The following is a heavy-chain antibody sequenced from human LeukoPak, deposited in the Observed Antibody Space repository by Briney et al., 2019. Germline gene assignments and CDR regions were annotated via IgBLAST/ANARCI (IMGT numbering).Heavy chain of an antibody. CDR1: GGSISSGGSR. D-gene: IGHD7-27*01. CDR3: ARDWGTYFDY. J-gene: IGHJ4*02. V-gene: IGHV4-31*03. Sequence: SETLSLTCNVSGGSISSGGSRWSWIRQHPGKGLEWIGYIYYSGSTYYNPSLESRLTMSVDTSKNQFSLHLTSVTAADTAVYYCARDWGTYFDYWGQGALVTV. CDR2: IYYSGST.